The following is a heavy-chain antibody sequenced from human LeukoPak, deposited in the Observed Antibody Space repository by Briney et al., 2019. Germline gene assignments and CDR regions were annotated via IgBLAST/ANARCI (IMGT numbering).Heavy chain of an antibody. CDR2: IRQDGGEK. V-gene: IGHV3-7*03. CDR1: GFTFSSYW. CDR3: ARGTYYYDSSGYYSQDY. Sequence: GGSLRLSCAVSGFTFSSYWMNWVRQAPGKGLEWVASIRQDGGEKSYVDSVKGRFTMSRDSTKNSLYLQMSSLRAEDTAVYYCARGTYYYDSSGYYSQDYWGQGTLVTVSS. D-gene: IGHD3-22*01. J-gene: IGHJ4*02.